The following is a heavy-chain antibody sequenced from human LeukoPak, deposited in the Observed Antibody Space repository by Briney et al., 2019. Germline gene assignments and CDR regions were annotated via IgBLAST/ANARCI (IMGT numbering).Heavy chain of an antibody. Sequence: GGSLRLSCAASGFTFSSYGMRWVRQAPGKGLEWVAVIWYDGSNKYYADSVKGRFTISRDNSKNTLYLQMNSLRAEDTAVYYCARRNYDFWSALQWAYYYMDVWGKGTTVTVSS. CDR2: IWYDGSNK. D-gene: IGHD3-3*01. J-gene: IGHJ6*03. CDR1: GFTFSSYG. CDR3: ARRNYDFWSALQWAYYYMDV. V-gene: IGHV3-33*01.